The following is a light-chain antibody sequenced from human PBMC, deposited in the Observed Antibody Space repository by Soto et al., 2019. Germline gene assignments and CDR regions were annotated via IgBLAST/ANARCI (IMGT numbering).Light chain of an antibody. CDR3: TAYTAISTLV. Sequence: QSVLTQPASVSGSAGQSITISCSGTMRDIGAYNLVSWYQQLPCTAPKLIIYQFRNRPSGISSRFSGTSPGNTASLTISGLQSEDAGDYYWTAYTAISTLVFGGGTKLTVL. CDR1: MRDIGAYNL. CDR2: QFR. V-gene: IGLV2-14*01. J-gene: IGLJ3*02.